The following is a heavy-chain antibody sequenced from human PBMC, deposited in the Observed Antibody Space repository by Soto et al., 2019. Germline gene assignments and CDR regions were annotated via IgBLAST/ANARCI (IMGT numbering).Heavy chain of an antibody. D-gene: IGHD3-3*01. CDR3: ARGVMLGYFWSGSYGMDV. CDR2: INHSGST. V-gene: IGHV4-34*09. CDR1: GGSFSAYY. J-gene: IGHJ6*02. Sequence: TSETLSLTCAVYGGSFSAYYWSWIRQPPGKGLEWIGEINHSGSTYYNPSLKSRVTISVDASKNQFSLKLSSVAAADTAVYYSARGVMLGYFWSGSYGMDVWGQGTTVTVSS.